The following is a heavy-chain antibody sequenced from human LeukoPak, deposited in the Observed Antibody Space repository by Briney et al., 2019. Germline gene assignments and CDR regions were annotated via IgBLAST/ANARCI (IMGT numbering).Heavy chain of an antibody. V-gene: IGHV4-4*07. CDR2: IHITGNT. CDR3: ARVDTGAFDI. J-gene: IGHJ3*02. Sequence: SETLSLTCTVSDDSISSYYWSWTRQPAGKGLEWIGRIHITGNTNFNPSLKSRVTMSVDTSKNQFSLKLSSVTAADTAVYYCARVDTGAFDIWGQGTMVTVSS. CDR1: DDSISSYY.